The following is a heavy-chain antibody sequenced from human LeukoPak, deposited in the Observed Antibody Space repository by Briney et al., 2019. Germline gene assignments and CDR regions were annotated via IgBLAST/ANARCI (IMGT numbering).Heavy chain of an antibody. Sequence: GGSLRLSCAASGFTFRSHGMHWVRQAPGKGLEWVAFIWYDGSNKYYTDSVKGRFTISRDNSKNTLYLQMNSLRAEDTAVYYCAGDRATSYFDYWGQGTLVTVSS. CDR2: IWYDGSNK. J-gene: IGHJ4*02. V-gene: IGHV3-33*01. CDR1: GFTFRSHG. CDR3: AGDRATSYFDY. D-gene: IGHD1-26*01.